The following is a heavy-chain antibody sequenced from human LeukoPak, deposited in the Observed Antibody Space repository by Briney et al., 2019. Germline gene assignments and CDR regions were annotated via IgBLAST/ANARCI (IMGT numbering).Heavy chain of an antibody. Sequence: ASVKVSCKASGYTFTSYDINWVRQATGQGLEWMGWMNPNSGNTGYAQKFQGRVTMTRNTSISTAYMELSSLRSEDTAVYYCAREHDFWSGYSPNNYYYYMDVWGKGTTVTVSS. CDR2: MNPNSGNT. D-gene: IGHD3-3*01. CDR3: AREHDFWSGYSPNNYYYYMDV. V-gene: IGHV1-8*01. J-gene: IGHJ6*03. CDR1: GYTFTSYD.